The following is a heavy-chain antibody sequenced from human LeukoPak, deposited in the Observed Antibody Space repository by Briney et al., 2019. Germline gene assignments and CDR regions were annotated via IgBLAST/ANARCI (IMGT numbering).Heavy chain of an antibody. J-gene: IGHJ4*02. V-gene: IGHV1-69*13. CDR2: IIPIFGTS. D-gene: IGHD3-22*01. Sequence: ASVKVSCKASGGTFSSYAISWVRQAPGQGLEWMGGIIPIFGTSNYAQKFQGRVTITADESTSTAYMELSSLRSEDTAVYYCAGYYYDSNGYYYHYRGQGTLVTVSS. CDR1: GGTFSSYA. CDR3: AGYYYDSNGYYYHY.